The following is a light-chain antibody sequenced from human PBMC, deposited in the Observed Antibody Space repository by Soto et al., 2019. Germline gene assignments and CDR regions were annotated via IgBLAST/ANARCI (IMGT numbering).Light chain of an antibody. CDR2: GAS. Sequence: EIVMTQSPATLSVSPGERATLSCRASQSVSSNLAWYQQKPGQAPRLLIYGASTRATGIPARFSGSGSGTEFTLTISSLQSEDFALYYCQQYNDWPTFGHGTRLEIK. CDR1: QSVSSN. V-gene: IGKV3D-15*01. J-gene: IGKJ5*01. CDR3: QQYNDWPT.